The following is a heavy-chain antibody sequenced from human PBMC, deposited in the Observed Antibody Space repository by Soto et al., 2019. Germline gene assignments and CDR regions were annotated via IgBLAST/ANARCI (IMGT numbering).Heavy chain of an antibody. Sequence: SAGSLSLSCAASGFTFSSYAMSLLRQAPGKRLELVSPISGSGGSTYYEAHVKGRFTISRDNSKNTLDLQLNSLTADDTAVYYCAKGGLYNSSWYEGYWGQGTLVTVSS. CDR2: ISGSGGST. V-gene: IGHV3-23*01. D-gene: IGHD6-13*01. J-gene: IGHJ4*02. CDR1: GFTFSSYA. CDR3: AKGGLYNSSWYEGY.